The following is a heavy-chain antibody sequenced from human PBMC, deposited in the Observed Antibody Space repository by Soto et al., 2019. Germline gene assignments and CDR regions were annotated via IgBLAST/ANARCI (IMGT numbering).Heavy chain of an antibody. D-gene: IGHD3-10*01. CDR2: IIPIYGTA. V-gene: IGHV1-69*12. CDR3: ARTRQAWFGELDY. J-gene: IGHJ4*02. Sequence: QVQLVQSGAEVKKPGSSVKVSCKASGGTFSSYAISWVRQAPGQGLEWMGGIIPIYGTANYAQKFQGRVTITADESTSTADMELSSRRADDTAVYYCARTRQAWFGELDYWGQGTLVTVSS. CDR1: GGTFSSYA.